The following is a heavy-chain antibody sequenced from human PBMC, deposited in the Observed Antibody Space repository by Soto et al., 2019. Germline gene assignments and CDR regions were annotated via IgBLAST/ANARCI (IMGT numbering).Heavy chain of an antibody. V-gene: IGHV1-69*04. CDR2: VNPILSMS. CDR1: GDTFSFYS. CDR3: ATSYGSGYRAFDY. Sequence: QVQLVQSGAEVKRPGSSVKVSCKASGDTFSFYSINWVRQAPGLGLEWMGRVNPILSMSNYAQRFQGRVTMTADKSTSTVYMVLSGLRSEDTAMYYCATSYGSGYRAFDYWGQGALVTVSS. J-gene: IGHJ4*02. D-gene: IGHD3-10*01.